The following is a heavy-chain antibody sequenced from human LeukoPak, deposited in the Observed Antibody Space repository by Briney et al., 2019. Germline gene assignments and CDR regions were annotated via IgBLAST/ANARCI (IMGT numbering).Heavy chain of an antibody. CDR2: ISWDGDNT. Sequence: PGGSLRLSCAASGFTFDGYTMHWVRQAPGKGLEWVFLISWDGDNTYYADSVKGRFTISRDNAKNSLYLQMNSLRAEDTAVYYCARDHVYSSSWYDYWGQGTLVTVSS. CDR3: ARDHVYSSSWYDY. CDR1: GFTFDGYT. D-gene: IGHD6-13*01. V-gene: IGHV3-43*01. J-gene: IGHJ4*02.